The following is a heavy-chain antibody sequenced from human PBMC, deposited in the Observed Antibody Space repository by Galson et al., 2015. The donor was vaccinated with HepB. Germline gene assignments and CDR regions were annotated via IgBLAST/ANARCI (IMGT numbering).Heavy chain of an antibody. D-gene: IGHD3-3*01. CDR2: ITLSGGT. J-gene: IGHJ6*01. Sequence: ETLSLTCAVFGGSLSGYHWTWIRQSPGKGLEWIGEITLSGGTHSNPSLKSRVTISVDTSKNQFSLKVRSVTASDTAVYYCARGKGRQLLLDYHYYGMDVWGRGTTVTVSS. V-gene: IGHV4-34*01. CDR1: GGSLSGYH. CDR3: ARGKGRQLLLDYHYYGMDV.